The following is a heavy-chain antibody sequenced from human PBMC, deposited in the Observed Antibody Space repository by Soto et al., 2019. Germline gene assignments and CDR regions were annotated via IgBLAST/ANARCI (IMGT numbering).Heavy chain of an antibody. Sequence: PGGSLRLSCAASGFTFSSYSMNWVRQAPGKGLEWVSSISSSSSYIYYADSVKGRFTISRDNAKNSLYLQMNSLRAEDTAVYYCARGPGYSYGGGFDYWGQGTRVTVSS. CDR3: ARGPGYSYGGGFDY. CDR1: GFTFSSYS. D-gene: IGHD5-18*01. V-gene: IGHV3-21*01. CDR2: ISSSSSYI. J-gene: IGHJ4*02.